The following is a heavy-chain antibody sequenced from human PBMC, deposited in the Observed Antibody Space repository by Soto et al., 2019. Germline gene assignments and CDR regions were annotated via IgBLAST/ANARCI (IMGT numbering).Heavy chain of an antibody. Sequence: SETLSLTCTVSGGSISSGGYYWSWIRQHPGKGLEWIGYIYYSGSTYYNPSLKSRVTISVDTSKNQFSLKLSSVTAADTAVYYCAREPYVWGSYRGGMDVWGQGTTVTVSS. V-gene: IGHV4-31*03. CDR3: AREPYVWGSYRGGMDV. CDR1: GGSISSGGYY. D-gene: IGHD3-16*02. CDR2: IYYSGST. J-gene: IGHJ6*02.